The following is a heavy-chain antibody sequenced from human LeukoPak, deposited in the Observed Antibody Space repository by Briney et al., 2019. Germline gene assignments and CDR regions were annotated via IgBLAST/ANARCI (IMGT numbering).Heavy chain of an antibody. CDR3: ARGETGGSGSYSYYFGY. V-gene: IGHV4-34*01. CDR2: INHSGST. D-gene: IGHD3-10*01. CDR1: GGSFSGYY. J-gene: IGHJ4*02. Sequence: SETLSLTCAVYGGSFSGYYWSWIRQPPGKGLEWVGEINHSGSTNYNPSLKSRVTISVDTSKNQFSLKLSSVTAADTAVYYCARGETGGSGSYSYYFGYWGQGTLVTVSS.